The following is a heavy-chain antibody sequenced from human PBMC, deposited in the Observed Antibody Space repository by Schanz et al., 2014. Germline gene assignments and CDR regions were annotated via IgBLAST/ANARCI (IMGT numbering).Heavy chain of an antibody. Sequence: QVQLVQSGAEVKKPGSSVKVSCKASGGTFSSFAIFWVRQAPGQGLEWMGTIIPILDITNYAQKFQGRVTITADKSTSTAYMELSNLRSEDTAVYYCARAGQDYSDSSGYATYYFGNWGQGTPVTVSS. CDR3: ARAGQDYSDSSGYATYYFGN. V-gene: IGHV1-69*04. CDR2: IIPILDIT. CDR1: GGTFSSFA. D-gene: IGHD3-22*01. J-gene: IGHJ4*02.